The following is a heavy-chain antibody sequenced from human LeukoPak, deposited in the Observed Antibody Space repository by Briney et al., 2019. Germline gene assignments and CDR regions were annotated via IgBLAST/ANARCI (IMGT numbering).Heavy chain of an antibody. CDR1: GGSFSGYY. CDR3: ARSMYGEGY. J-gene: IGHJ4*02. CDR2: INHSGST. V-gene: IGHV4-34*01. D-gene: IGHD4-17*01. Sequence: SETLSLTCAVYGGSFSGYYWSWIRQPPGKGLEWIGEINHSGSTNYNPSLKSRVTISVDTSKNQFSLKLSSVTAADTAVYYCARSMYGEGYWGQGTLVTVSS.